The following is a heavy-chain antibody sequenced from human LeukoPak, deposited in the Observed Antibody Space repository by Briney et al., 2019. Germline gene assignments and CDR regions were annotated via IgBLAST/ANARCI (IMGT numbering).Heavy chain of an antibody. V-gene: IGHV4-30-4*08. CDR1: GGSISSGDYY. J-gene: IGHJ5*02. Sequence: SETLSLTCTVSGGSISSGDYYWSWIRQPPGKGLEWIGYIYYSGSTYHNPSLKSRVTISVDTSKNQFSLKLSSVTAADTAVYYCARETTLPLNWFDPWGQGTLVTVSS. D-gene: IGHD1-7*01. CDR2: IYYSGST. CDR3: ARETTLPLNWFDP.